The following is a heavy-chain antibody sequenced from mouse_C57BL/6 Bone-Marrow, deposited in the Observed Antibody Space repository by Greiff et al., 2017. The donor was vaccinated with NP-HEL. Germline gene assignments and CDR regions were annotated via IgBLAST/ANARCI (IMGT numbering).Heavy chain of an antibody. CDR1: GFTFSSYG. Sequence: EVQGVESGGDLVKPGGSLKLSCAASGFTFSSYGMSLVRQTPDKRLEWVATISSGGSYTYYPDSVRGRFTISRDNAKNTLYLKMSSLKSEDTAMYYCARHITTVVAPPSYWGQGTTLTVSS. CDR2: ISSGGSYT. CDR3: ARHITTVVAPPSY. D-gene: IGHD1-1*01. J-gene: IGHJ2*01. V-gene: IGHV5-6*01.